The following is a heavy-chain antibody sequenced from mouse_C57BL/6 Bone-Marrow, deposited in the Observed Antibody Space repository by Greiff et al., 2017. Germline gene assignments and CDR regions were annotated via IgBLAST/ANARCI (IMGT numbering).Heavy chain of an antibody. V-gene: IGHV7-1*01. Sequence: EVKLMESGGGLVQSGRSLRLSCATSGFTFSDFYMEWVRQAPGKGLEWIAASRNKANDYTTEYSASVKGRFIVSRDTSQSILYLQMNALRAEDTAIYDCARYHYYYAMDYWGQGTSVTVSS. CDR1: GFTFSDFY. CDR3: ARYHYYYAMDY. CDR2: SRNKANDYTT. J-gene: IGHJ4*01.